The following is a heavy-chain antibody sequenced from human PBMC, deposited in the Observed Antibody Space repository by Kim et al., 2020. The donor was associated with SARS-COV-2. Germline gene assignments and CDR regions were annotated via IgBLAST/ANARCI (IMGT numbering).Heavy chain of an antibody. CDR2: IYYSGST. D-gene: IGHD2-15*01. CDR3: ARISCSGDSCYSGLGCCDY. Sequence: SETLSLTCTVSGGSIRSSSYYWGWIRQPPGKGLEWIGSIYYSGSTYYNPSLKSRVTISIDTSRNQFSLKLTSVTAADTAVYYCARISCSGDSCYSGLGCCDYWGQGTLVTVSS. J-gene: IGHJ4*02. V-gene: IGHV4-39*01. CDR1: GGSIRSSSYY.